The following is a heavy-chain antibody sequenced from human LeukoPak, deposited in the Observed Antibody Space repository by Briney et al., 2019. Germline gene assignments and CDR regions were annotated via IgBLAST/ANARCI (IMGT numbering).Heavy chain of an antibody. V-gene: IGHV1-2*02. Sequence: ASVKVSCKASGYIFTGYYMHWVRQAPGQGLEWMGWINPSSGGTNYAQKFQGRVTMTRDTSINTAYMELSSLRSGDTAVYYCARGDTLYGSSAHAGYWGQGTLVTVSS. D-gene: IGHD6-13*01. CDR3: ARGDTLYGSSAHAGY. CDR2: INPSSGGT. CDR1: GYIFTGYY. J-gene: IGHJ4*02.